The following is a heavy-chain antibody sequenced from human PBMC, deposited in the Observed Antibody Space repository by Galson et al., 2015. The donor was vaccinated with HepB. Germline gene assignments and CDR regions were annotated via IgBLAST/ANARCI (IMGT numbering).Heavy chain of an antibody. J-gene: IGHJ4*02. D-gene: IGHD6-25*01. V-gene: IGHV3-23*01. CDR3: TRDMRGFNRPVEY. Sequence: SLRLSCAASGFSFSNYAVSWVRQAPGEGLEWVSGVGGGGVYTQYADSVKGRFTISRDNSKGTVFLQMNRLRGEDTAIYYCTRDMRGFNRPVEYWGQGTLVTVSS. CDR2: VGGGGVYT. CDR1: GFSFSNYA.